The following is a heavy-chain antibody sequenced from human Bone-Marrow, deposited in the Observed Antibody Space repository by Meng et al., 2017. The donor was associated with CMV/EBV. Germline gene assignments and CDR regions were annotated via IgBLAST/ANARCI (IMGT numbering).Heavy chain of an antibody. V-gene: IGHV3-7*05. CDR2: IKHDGSAT. Sequence: SGFAFSGAAMHWVRQAPGRGLETVANIKHDGSATNYLDSVKGRFTISRDNARNSLYLQMDSLRVDDTAVYYCARVDCSSISCYHFDYWGQGTLVTVSS. CDR1: GFAFSGAA. J-gene: IGHJ4*02. D-gene: IGHD2-2*01. CDR3: ARVDCSSISCYHFDY.